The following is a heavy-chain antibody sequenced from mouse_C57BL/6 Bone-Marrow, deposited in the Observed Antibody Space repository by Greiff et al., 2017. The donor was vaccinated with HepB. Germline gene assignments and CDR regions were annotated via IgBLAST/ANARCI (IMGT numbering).Heavy chain of an antibody. CDR2: IHPNSGST. CDR3: ARDGVYYGSSYAMDY. V-gene: IGHV1-64*01. J-gene: IGHJ4*01. Sequence: VQLQQPGAELVKPGASVKLSCKASGYTFTSYWMHWVKQRPGQGLEWIGMIHPNSGSTNYNEKFKSKATLTVDKSSSTAYMQLSSLTSEDSAVYYCARDGVYYGSSYAMDYWGQGTSVTVSS. CDR1: GYTFTSYW. D-gene: IGHD1-1*01.